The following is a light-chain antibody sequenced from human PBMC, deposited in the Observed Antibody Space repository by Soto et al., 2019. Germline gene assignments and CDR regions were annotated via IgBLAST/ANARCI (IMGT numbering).Light chain of an antibody. CDR2: GNS. CDR1: SSNIGAGYD. Sequence: QSVLTQPPSVSGAPGQRVTISCTGSSSNIGAGYDVHWYQQLPGTAPKLLIYGNSNRPSGVPDRFSGSKSGTSASLAITGLQAEYEADYYCQSYHTSLSGVVFGGGTKLTVL. CDR3: QSYHTSLSGVV. V-gene: IGLV1-40*01. J-gene: IGLJ2*01.